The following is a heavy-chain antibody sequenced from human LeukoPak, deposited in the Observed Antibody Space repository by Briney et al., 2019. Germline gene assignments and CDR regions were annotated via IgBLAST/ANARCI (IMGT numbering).Heavy chain of an antibody. V-gene: IGHV1-3*01. D-gene: IGHD6-13*01. CDR2: INAGNGNT. Sequence: ASVKVSCKASGYTFTSYAMHWVRQAPGQRLEWMGWINAGNGNTKYSQKFQGRVTITRDTSASTAYMELSSLRSEDTAVYYCARGYYSSSWYSWYYYYGMDVWGQGTTVTVSS. J-gene: IGHJ6*02. CDR3: ARGYYSSSWYSWYYYYGMDV. CDR1: GYTFTSYA.